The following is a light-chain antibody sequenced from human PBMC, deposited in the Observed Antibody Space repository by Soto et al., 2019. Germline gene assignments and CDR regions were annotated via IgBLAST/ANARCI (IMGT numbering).Light chain of an antibody. CDR2: DAS. CDR3: QQRSNWHFT. J-gene: IGKJ5*01. CDR1: QSVSSY. Sequence: EVVMRQSPATLSVSPGERATLSCRASQSVSSYLAWYQQKPGQAPRLLIYDASNRATGIPARFSGSGSGTDFTLTISSLEPEDFAVYYCQQRSNWHFTFGQGTRLEIK. V-gene: IGKV3-11*01.